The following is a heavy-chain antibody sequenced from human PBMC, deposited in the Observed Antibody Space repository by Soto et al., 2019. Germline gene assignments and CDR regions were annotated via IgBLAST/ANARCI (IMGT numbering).Heavy chain of an antibody. CDR2: ISASSGNT. Sequence: QAQLMQSGPEVKNPGASVKVSCKASGYSFNSYGISWVRQAPGIGLEWMGWISASSGNTSYAQDLQGRLTMTTDTSTSTAYLELRSLTSDDTAVYYCARETKFYGFWSGYYRFDTWGQGTLVSVSS. CDR1: GYSFNSYG. V-gene: IGHV1-18*01. CDR3: ARETKFYGFWSGYYRFDT. D-gene: IGHD3-3*01. J-gene: IGHJ5*02.